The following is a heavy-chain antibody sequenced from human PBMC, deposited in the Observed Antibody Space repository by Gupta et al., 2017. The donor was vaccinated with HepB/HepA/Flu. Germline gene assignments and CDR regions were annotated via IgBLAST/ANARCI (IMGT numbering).Heavy chain of an antibody. Sequence: QVLLVESGGGVVQQGTSLRLSCAASGVTFSRYGMDWVRQAPGKGLEWVAVISKDASDQKYADSVKGRCTISRDNSKNTLFLQMNSLRAEDTAVYYCAKGNSGTHYGALDMWGQGTMVIVSS. CDR3: AKGNSGTHYGALDM. J-gene: IGHJ3*02. D-gene: IGHD1-26*01. V-gene: IGHV3-30*18. CDR2: ISKDASDQ. CDR1: GVTFSRYG.